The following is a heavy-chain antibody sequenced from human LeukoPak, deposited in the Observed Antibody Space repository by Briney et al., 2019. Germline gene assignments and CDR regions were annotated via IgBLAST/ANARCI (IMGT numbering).Heavy chain of an antibody. CDR1: GFTFSSYW. D-gene: IGHD2-15*01. Sequence: GGSLRPSCAASGFTFSSYWMTWVRQAPGKGLEWVANIKQDGSEKYYVDSVKGRFTISRDNAKNSLYLQMNSLRAEDTAVYYCTRDTGCSGGTCYSFYDYWGQGTLVTVSS. CDR2: IKQDGSEK. V-gene: IGHV3-7*01. CDR3: TRDTGCSGGTCYSFYDY. J-gene: IGHJ4*02.